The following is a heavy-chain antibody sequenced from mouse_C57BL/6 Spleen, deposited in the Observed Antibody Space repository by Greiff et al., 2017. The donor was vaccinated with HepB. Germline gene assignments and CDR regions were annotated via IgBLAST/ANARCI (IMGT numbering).Heavy chain of an antibody. Sequence: LQESGAELARPGASVKMSCKASGYTFTSYTMHWVKQRPGQGLEWIGYINPSSGYTKYNQKFKDKATLTADKSSSTAYMQLSSLTSEDSAVYYCARHYYGSGEVDYWGQGTSVTVSS. CDR1: GYTFTSYT. CDR3: ARHYYGSGEVDY. CDR2: INPSSGYT. V-gene: IGHV1-4*01. J-gene: IGHJ4*01. D-gene: IGHD1-1*01.